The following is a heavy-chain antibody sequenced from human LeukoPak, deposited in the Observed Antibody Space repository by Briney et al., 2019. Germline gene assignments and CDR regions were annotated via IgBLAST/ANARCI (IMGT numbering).Heavy chain of an antibody. CDR3: ARRTITMVRGGTFYYYYYMDV. D-gene: IGHD3-10*01. Sequence: SETLSLTCAVYGGSFSGYYWSWIRQPPGKGLEWIGEINHSGSTNYNPSLKSRVTISVDTSKNQFSLKLSSVTAADTAVYYCARRTITMVRGGTFYYYYYMDVWGKGTTVTASS. J-gene: IGHJ6*03. CDR2: INHSGST. V-gene: IGHV4-34*01. CDR1: GGSFSGYY.